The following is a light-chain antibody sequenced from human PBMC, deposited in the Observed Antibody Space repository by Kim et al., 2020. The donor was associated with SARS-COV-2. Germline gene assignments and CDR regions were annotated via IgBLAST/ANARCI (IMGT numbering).Light chain of an antibody. Sequence: SITISCTGTSSDVGGYNYVSWYQQHPCKAPKLIIYDVSNRPSGVSNHFSGSKSGNTASLTISGLQAEDEADYYCSSYTSSSSSYVFGTGTKVTVL. CDR2: DVS. CDR1: SSDVGGYNY. CDR3: SSYTSSSSSYV. V-gene: IGLV2-14*03. J-gene: IGLJ1*01.